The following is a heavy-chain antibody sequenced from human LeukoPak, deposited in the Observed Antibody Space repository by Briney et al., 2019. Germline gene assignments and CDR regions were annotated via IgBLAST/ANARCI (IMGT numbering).Heavy chain of an antibody. D-gene: IGHD3-16*01. CDR1: GDSISSYY. CDR3: ARDRSLGIIDY. V-gene: IGHV4-59*01. Sequence: SETLSLTCIVSGDSISSYYWSWIRQPPGKGLEWIGYIYYSGSTNYNPSLKSRVTISVDASKNHFSLKLTSVTAADTAVYYCARDRSLGIIDYWGQGTLITVSS. J-gene: IGHJ4*02. CDR2: IYYSGST.